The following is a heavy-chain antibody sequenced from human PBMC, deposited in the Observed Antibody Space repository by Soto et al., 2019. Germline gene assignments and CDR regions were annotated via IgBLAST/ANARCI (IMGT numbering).Heavy chain of an antibody. CDR3: ARDRDYYDSSGYYFRGNYFDY. CDR1: GGSISSGDYY. V-gene: IGHV4-30-4*01. J-gene: IGHJ4*02. D-gene: IGHD3-22*01. Sequence: SETLSLTCTVSGGSISSGDYYWSWIRQPPGKGLEWIGYIYYSGSTYYNPSLKSRVTISVDTSKNQFSLKLSSVTAADTAVYYCARDRDYYDSSGYYFRGNYFDYWGQGTLVTVS. CDR2: IYYSGST.